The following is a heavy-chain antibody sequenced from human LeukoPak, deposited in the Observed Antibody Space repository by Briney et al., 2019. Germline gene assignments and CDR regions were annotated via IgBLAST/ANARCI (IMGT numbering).Heavy chain of an antibody. CDR2: INEDGSST. V-gene: IGHV3-74*01. J-gene: IGHJ4*02. D-gene: IGHD1-26*01. CDR3: ARDEVGVGATHDY. Sequence: GGSLRLSCAASGFTFSSYWMHWVRQAPGEGLVWVSRINEDGSSTYYADSVKGRFTISRDNAKNTLYLQMNSLRAEDTAVYYCARDEVGVGATHDYWGQGTLVTVSS. CDR1: GFTFSSYW.